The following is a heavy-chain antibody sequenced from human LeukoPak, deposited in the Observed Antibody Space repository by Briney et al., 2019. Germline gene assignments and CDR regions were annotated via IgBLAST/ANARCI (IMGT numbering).Heavy chain of an antibody. J-gene: IGHJ6*04. CDR2: IYYSGST. CDR1: GGSISSYY. Sequence: SETLSLTCTVSGGSISSYYWSWVRQPPGKGLEWIGYIYYSGSTNYNPSLKSRVTISVDTSKNQFSLKLSSVTAADTAVYYCARSLRRAVTMDVGGNGTTVTVSS. D-gene: IGHD6-19*01. V-gene: IGHV4-59*01. CDR3: ARSLRRAVTMDV.